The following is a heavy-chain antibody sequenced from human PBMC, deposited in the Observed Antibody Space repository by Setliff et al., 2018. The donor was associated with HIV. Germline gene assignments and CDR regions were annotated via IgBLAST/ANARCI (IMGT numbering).Heavy chain of an antibody. Sequence: PSVKVSCKASGYTFTSFGIGWVRQAPGQGLEWMGRISAYNGNTDHAQRLQGRVTMTTDTSTRTAYMELRSLRSDDTAVYYCARAAVAGPWRKLDYWGQGTLVTVSS. D-gene: IGHD6-19*01. J-gene: IGHJ4*02. CDR1: GYTFTSFG. V-gene: IGHV1-18*01. CDR3: ARAAVAGPWRKLDY. CDR2: ISAYNGNT.